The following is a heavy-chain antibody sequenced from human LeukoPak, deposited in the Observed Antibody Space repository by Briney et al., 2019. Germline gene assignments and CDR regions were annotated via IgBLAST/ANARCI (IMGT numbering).Heavy chain of an antibody. CDR1: GFTFDDYT. J-gene: IGHJ6*02. Sequence: GGSLRLSCAASGFTFDDYTMHWVRQAPGKGLEWVSVIYSGGSTYYADSVKGRFTISRDNSKNTLYLQMNSLRAEDTAVYYCARDRTDFDWSSEYYYGMDVWGQGTTVTVSS. CDR3: ARDRTDFDWSSEYYYGMDV. V-gene: IGHV3-53*01. CDR2: IYSGGST. D-gene: IGHD3-9*01.